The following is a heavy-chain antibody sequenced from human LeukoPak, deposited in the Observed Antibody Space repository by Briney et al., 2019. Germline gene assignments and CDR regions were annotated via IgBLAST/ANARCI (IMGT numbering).Heavy chain of an antibody. D-gene: IGHD3-9*01. J-gene: IGHJ5*02. Sequence: SETLSLTCTVSGGSVSSAWYYWNWIRQPPGKGLEWIGYIYYSGSTNYNPSLKSRVTISVDTSKNQFSLKLSSVTAADTAVYYCARHRKYYDILTGYPPPNWFDPWGQGTLVTVSS. CDR1: GGSVSSAWYY. CDR2: IYYSGST. V-gene: IGHV4-61*01. CDR3: ARHRKYYDILTGYPPPNWFDP.